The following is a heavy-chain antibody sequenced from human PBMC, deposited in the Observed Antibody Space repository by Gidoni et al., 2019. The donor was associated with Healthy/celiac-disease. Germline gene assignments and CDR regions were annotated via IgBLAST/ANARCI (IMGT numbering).Heavy chain of an antibody. D-gene: IGHD5-18*01. V-gene: IGHV4-59*01. J-gene: IGHJ5*02. CDR3: ARSTWIQFDP. CDR1: GGSISSYY. Sequence: QVQLQESAPGMVKPSETLSLTCTVSGGSISSYYWSWIRQPPGKGLEWIGYIYYSGSTNYIPSLKSRVTISVETSKNQFSLKLSSVTAADTAVYYCARSTWIQFDPWGQGTLVTVSS. CDR2: IYYSGST.